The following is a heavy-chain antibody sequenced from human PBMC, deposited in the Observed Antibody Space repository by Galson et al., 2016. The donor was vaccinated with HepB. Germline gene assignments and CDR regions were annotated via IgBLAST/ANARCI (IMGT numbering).Heavy chain of an antibody. CDR3: ARDGGRKVAGVTAFDI. J-gene: IGHJ3*02. V-gene: IGHV3-33*01. Sequence: SLRLSCAASGFTLRNYGMHWVRQAPGKGLEWAAVVWYDGSNRYYADSVKGRFTASRDNSQNTLYLQMNSLTVEDTAVYYCARDGGRKVAGVTAFDIWGQGTVVTVSP. CDR2: VWYDGSNR. CDR1: GFTLRNYG. D-gene: IGHD6-19*01.